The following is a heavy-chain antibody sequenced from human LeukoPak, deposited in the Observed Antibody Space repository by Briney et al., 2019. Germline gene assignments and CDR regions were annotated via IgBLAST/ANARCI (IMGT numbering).Heavy chain of an antibody. CDR2: VSGSGGST. V-gene: IGHV3-23*01. D-gene: IGHD5-12*01. J-gene: IGHJ4*02. Sequence: GSLRLSCVVSGLSFSRHSMSWVRQAPGKGLEWVSGVSGSGGSTYYADSVKGRFTISRDNSKNTLYLQMNSLRAEDTAVYYCAKDLDIVATITGNWGQGTLVTVSS. CDR1: GLSFSRHS. CDR3: AKDLDIVATITGN.